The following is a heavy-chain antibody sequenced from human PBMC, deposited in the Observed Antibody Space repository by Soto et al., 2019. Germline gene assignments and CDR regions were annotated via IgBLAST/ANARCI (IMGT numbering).Heavy chain of an antibody. CDR1: GAPINSGGYY. J-gene: IGHJ4*02. CDR2: IYFSGTT. CDR3: ASGDAWGVLLAF. V-gene: IGHV4-31*02. D-gene: IGHD3-10*01. Sequence: PSETLSLTXNVSGAPINSGGYYWNWVRQLPGKGLEWIGYIYFSGTTYYNPSLESRLTISLDTSQNQFSLHLTSVSAADTAVYYCASGDAWGVLLAFWGQGILVTVSS.